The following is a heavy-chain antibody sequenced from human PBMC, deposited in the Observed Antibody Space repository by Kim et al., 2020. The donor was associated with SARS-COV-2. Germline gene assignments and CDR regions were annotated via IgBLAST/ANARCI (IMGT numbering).Heavy chain of an antibody. CDR2: INPNDGYT. Sequence: ASVKVSCKTSGYTFTGYYLNWVRQAPGQGLEWMGRINPNDGYTISAQRFQGRVTMTRDTSISTAYMELSSLRSDDSVIYYGAKGESMDVWGQGTTVTVSS. J-gene: IGHJ6*02. V-gene: IGHV1-2*05. CDR1: GYTFTGYY. D-gene: IGHD1-26*01. CDR3: AKGESMDV.